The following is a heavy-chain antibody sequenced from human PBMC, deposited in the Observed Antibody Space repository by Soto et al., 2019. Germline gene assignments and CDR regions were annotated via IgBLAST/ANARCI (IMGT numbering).Heavy chain of an antibody. Sequence: ASVKVSCKASGDTFSSYAITWVRQAPGQGLEWMGGIIPILGTPNYAQKFQGRVTITADKATSTAYMELSSLRSEDTAVYYCARERSRYDRSGYYRPDYWGQGTLVTVSS. J-gene: IGHJ4*02. CDR2: IIPILGTP. V-gene: IGHV1-69*10. CDR3: ARERSRYDRSGYYRPDY. CDR1: GDTFSSYA. D-gene: IGHD3-22*01.